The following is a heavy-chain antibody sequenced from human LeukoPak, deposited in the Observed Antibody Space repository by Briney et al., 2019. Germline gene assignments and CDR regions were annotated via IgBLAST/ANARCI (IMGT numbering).Heavy chain of an antibody. D-gene: IGHD3-10*01. J-gene: IGHJ1*01. V-gene: IGHV2-5*02. CDR2: IFWDDDK. CDR1: RFSLSTSGAG. CDR3: AHRPHYSGSGSYSFQH. Sequence: SGPTLVNPTQTLTLTCTFSRFSLSTSGAGVGWIRQPPGKALEWLAFIFWDDDKRYSPSLKSRLTITKDTSKNQVVLTMTNLDPVDTATYYCAHRPHYSGSGSYSFQHWGQGTLVTVS.